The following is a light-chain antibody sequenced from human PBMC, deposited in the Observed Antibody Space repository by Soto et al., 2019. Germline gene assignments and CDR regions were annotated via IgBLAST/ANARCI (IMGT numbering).Light chain of an antibody. Sequence: QSALTQPRSVSGSPGQSVTISCTGTSSDVGGYNYVSWYQQHPGKAPKVMIYDVSKRPSGVPDRFSGSKSGNTASLTISGLQAEEDAADYCCAYAGSYTEVFGTGTKLTVL. CDR3: CAYAGSYTEV. J-gene: IGLJ1*01. V-gene: IGLV2-11*01. CDR1: SSDVGGYNY. CDR2: DVS.